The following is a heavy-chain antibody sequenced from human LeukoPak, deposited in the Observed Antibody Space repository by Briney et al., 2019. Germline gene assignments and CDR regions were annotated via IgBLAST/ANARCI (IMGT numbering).Heavy chain of an antibody. CDR2: IYYSGST. V-gene: IGHV4-31*03. D-gene: IGHD3-10*01. CDR1: GGSISSGGYY. J-gene: IGHJ4*02. Sequence: PSETLSLTCTVSGGSISSGGYYWSWIRQHPGKGLEWIGYIYYSGSTYYNPSLKSRVTISVDTSKNQFSLKLSSVTAADTAVYYCARVRKWFGESWVPDYWGQGTLVTVSS. CDR3: ARVRKWFGESWVPDY.